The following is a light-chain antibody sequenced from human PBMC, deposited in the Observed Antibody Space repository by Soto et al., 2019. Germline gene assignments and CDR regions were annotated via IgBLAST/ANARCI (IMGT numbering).Light chain of an antibody. CDR2: EVS. CDR3: ISYRSNSIPYV. Sequence: QCVLTQPASGSASPGQSITISCSGNISAFGSYNYVSWYQQHPGKAPKLMIYEVSNRPSGVSNRFSGSKSGNTASLTISGLQAEDEADYYCISYRSNSIPYVFGTGTKVTVL. J-gene: IGLJ1*01. CDR1: ISAFGSYNY. V-gene: IGLV2-14*01.